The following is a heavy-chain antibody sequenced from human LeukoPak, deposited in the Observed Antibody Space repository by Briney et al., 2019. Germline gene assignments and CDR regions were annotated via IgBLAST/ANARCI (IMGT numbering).Heavy chain of an antibody. CDR3: GRGRGNGRPENYFDY. D-gene: IGHD2-8*01. CDR2: KNPNSGNT. CDR1: GYTFTSYD. J-gene: IGHJ4*02. V-gene: IGHV1-8*01. Sequence: GASVKVSCKASGYTFTSYDINWVRQATGQGLEWMGWKNPNSGNTGYVQKFQGRVSMTRNTSISTAYMELSSLRSEDTAVYYCGRGRGNGRPENYFDYWGQGTLVTVSS.